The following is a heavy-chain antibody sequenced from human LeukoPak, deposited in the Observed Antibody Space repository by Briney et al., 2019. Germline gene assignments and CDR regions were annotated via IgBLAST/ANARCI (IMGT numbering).Heavy chain of an antibody. V-gene: IGHV4-34*01. CDR2: INHSGST. CDR1: GGSFSGYY. J-gene: IGHJ4*02. CDR3: ARGWWIQLWFDY. Sequence: SETLSLTCAVYGGSFSGYYWSWIRQPPGKGLEWIGEINHSGSTNYNPSLKSRVTISVDTSKNQFSLKLSSVTAADTAVYYCARGWWIQLWFDYWGQGTLVTVPS. D-gene: IGHD5-18*01.